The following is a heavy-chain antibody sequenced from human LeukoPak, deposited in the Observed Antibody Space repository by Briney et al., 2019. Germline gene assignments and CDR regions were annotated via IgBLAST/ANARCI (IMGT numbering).Heavy chain of an antibody. CDR3: AKGTGASAWLADY. CDR2: ISGSGSSI. Sequence: GGSLRLSCAASGFIFNAHSINWVRQAPGKGLEWVSYISGSGSSIDYADSVGGRFTIYRDSAKNSVYLQMNNLRAEDTAVYYCAKGTGASAWLADYWGQGTLVTVSS. CDR1: GFIFNAHS. V-gene: IGHV3-48*01. J-gene: IGHJ4*02. D-gene: IGHD6-19*01.